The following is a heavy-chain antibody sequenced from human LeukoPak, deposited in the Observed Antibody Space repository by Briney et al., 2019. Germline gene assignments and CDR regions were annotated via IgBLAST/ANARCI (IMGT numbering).Heavy chain of an antibody. Sequence: GGSLRLSCAASGFTVSSNYMSWVRQAPGKGLEWVSVIYSGGSTYYADSVKGRSTISRDNSKNTLYLQMNSLRAEDTAVYYCARGGSSWSQVAYWGQGTLVTVSS. CDR2: IYSGGST. D-gene: IGHD6-13*01. CDR3: ARGGSSWSQVAY. V-gene: IGHV3-53*01. CDR1: GFTVSSNY. J-gene: IGHJ4*02.